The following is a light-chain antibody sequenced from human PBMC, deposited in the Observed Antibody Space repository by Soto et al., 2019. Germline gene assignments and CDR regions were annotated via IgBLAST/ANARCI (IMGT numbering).Light chain of an antibody. V-gene: IGKV1-9*01. CDR1: PGIINS. Sequence: DRVTFTCRAGPGIINSLGWDPQKPRTAPSLLMSVTSTLQTGVPSRLSGSTSVTDFTLSIRCLQPADFSTPYCQYLNNSFGHGTKVDI. CDR3: QYLNNS. CDR2: VTS. J-gene: IGKJ3*01.